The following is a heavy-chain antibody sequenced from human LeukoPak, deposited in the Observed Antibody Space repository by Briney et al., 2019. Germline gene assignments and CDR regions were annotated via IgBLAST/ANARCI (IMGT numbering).Heavy chain of an antibody. CDR2: IYYSGST. CDR3: ARIYSSSDWFDP. Sequence: PSETLSLTCTVSGGSISSSSYYWGWIRQPPGKGLEWIGSIYYSGSTYYNPSLKSRVTISVDTSKNQFSLKLSSVTAADTAVYYCARIYSSSDWFDPWGQGTLVTVSS. J-gene: IGHJ5*02. V-gene: IGHV4-39*07. D-gene: IGHD6-13*01. CDR1: GGSISSSSYY.